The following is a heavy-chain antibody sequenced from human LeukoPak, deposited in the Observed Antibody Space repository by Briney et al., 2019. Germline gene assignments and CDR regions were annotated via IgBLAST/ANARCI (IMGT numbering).Heavy chain of an antibody. J-gene: IGHJ4*02. CDR2: IYSGGST. CDR1: GFTFSSYA. D-gene: IGHD3-16*01. V-gene: IGHV3-53*01. Sequence: GGSLRLSCAASGFTFSSYAMSRVRQAPGKGLEWVSVIYSGGSTYYADSVKGRFTISRDNSKNTLYLQMNSLRAEDTAVYYCARVAFGGVMDYWGQGTLVTVSS. CDR3: ARVAFGGVMDY.